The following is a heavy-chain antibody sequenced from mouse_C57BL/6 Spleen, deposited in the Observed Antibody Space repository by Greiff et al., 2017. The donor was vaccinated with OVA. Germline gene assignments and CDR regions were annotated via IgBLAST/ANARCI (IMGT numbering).Heavy chain of an antibody. CDR1: GYTFTSYW. D-gene: IGHD1-1*01. CDR3: ASGLATVVPGYFDV. J-gene: IGHJ1*03. Sequence: QVQLQQSGAELVKPGASVKLSCKASGYTFTSYWMHWVKQRPGQGLEWIGMIHPNSGSTNYNEKFKSKATLTVDKSSSTAYMQLSSLTSEDSAVYYCASGLATVVPGYFDVWGTGTTVTVSS. V-gene: IGHV1-64*01. CDR2: IHPNSGST.